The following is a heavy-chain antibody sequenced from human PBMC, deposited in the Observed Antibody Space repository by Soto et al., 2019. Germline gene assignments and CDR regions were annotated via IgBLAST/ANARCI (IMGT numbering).Heavy chain of an antibody. CDR3: VKPTASTGWDHFDS. D-gene: IGHD6-19*01. V-gene: IGHV3-9*01. J-gene: IGHJ4*02. CDR2: IHWNSGTT. CDR1: GFTFDDYA. Sequence: EVQLVESGGGLVQPGRSLRLSSAASGFTFDDYAMHWVRQAPGKGLEWVSGIHWNSGTTGYADSVRGRFTISRDNAKNSLDLQMNSLRGEDTSLQHFVKPTASTGWDHFDSWCQGTLVSVSS.